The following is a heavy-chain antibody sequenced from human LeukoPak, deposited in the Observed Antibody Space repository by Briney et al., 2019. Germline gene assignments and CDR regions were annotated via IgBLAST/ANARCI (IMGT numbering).Heavy chain of an antibody. Sequence: GGSLTLSCAASGFSLDDYAMHWVRQAPGKGLEWVSLISWDGGSTYYADSVKGRFTTSRDNSKKSLYLQMDSLRAEDSALYYCAKAGYGWSSYDIDYWGQGTLVTVSS. CDR2: ISWDGGST. D-gene: IGHD6-19*01. V-gene: IGHV3-43D*04. CDR3: AKAGYGWSSYDIDY. CDR1: GFSLDDYA. J-gene: IGHJ4*02.